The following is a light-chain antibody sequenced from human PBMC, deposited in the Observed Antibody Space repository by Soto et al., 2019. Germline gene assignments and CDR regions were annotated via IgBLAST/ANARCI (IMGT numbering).Light chain of an antibody. V-gene: IGLV2-14*01. J-gene: IGLJ2*01. CDR2: DVT. CDR1: SSDVGGYNY. Sequence: QSALTQPASVSGSPGQSITISCTGTSSDVGGYNYVSWYQQHPGKAPKLMVYDVTKRPSGVSYRFSGSKSDNTASLTISGLQAEDEADYYCSSYTNRRTIIFGGGTKLTVL. CDR3: SSYTNRRTII.